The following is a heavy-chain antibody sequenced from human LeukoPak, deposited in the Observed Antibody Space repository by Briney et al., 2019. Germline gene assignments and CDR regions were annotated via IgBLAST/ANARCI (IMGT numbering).Heavy chain of an antibody. CDR3: ARDHRGDFDY. V-gene: IGHV1-18*01. CDR1: GYTFTSYG. CDR2: LSAYNGNT. Sequence: SSVKVTCKASGYTFTSYGIRWVRQAPGQGLEWMGWLSAYNGNTNYAQKLQPRVTMTTDTSTSTAYMELTSLRSDDTAVYYCARDHRGDFDYWGQGTLVTVSS. J-gene: IGHJ4*02.